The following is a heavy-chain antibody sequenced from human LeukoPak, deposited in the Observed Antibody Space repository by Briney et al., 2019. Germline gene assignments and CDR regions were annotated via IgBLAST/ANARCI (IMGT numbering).Heavy chain of an antibody. Sequence: GASVKVSCKASGYTFTSYDIIWVRQATGQGLEWMGWMNPNSGNTSYAQKFQGRVTITRNTSISTSYMELSSLRSDDTAVYYCARKRGMSVRGLIWLNWFDSWGQGTLVTVSS. J-gene: IGHJ5*01. CDR2: MNPNSGNT. D-gene: IGHD3-10*01. CDR3: ARKRGMSVRGLIWLNWFDS. CDR1: GYTFTSYD. V-gene: IGHV1-8*03.